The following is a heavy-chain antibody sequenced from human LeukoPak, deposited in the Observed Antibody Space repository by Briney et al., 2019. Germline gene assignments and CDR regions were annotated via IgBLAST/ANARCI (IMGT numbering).Heavy chain of an antibody. V-gene: IGHV4-34*01. CDR1: SGSFSAYY. CDR2: INRMGST. CDR3: ARELIGTTTFDS. J-gene: IGHJ4*02. Sequence: SETLSLTCAVYSGSFSAYYWSWIRQPPGKGLEWIGEINRMGSTKYNPSLKSRVTISVDTSKNQLSLNLRSVTAADTAVYYCARELIGTTTFDSWGQGTLVTVSS. D-gene: IGHD1-20*01.